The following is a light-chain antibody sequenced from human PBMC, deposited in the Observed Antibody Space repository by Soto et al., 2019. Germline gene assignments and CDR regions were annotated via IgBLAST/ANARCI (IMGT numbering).Light chain of an antibody. CDR3: QSYDSGLSGSV. J-gene: IGLJ3*02. V-gene: IGLV1-40*01. CDR1: SSNIGAGYV. CDR2: TND. Sequence: QSVLTQPPSVSGAPGQRVTISCAGSSSNIGAGYVVNWYQHLPGAAPKLLIYTNDNRPSGVPDRFPGSKSGTSASLAVTGLQAEDEADYYCQSYDSGLSGSVFGGGTKLTVL.